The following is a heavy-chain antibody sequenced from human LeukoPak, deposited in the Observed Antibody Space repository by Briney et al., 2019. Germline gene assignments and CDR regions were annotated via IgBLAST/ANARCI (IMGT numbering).Heavy chain of an antibody. CDR1: GGSISSSSYY. V-gene: IGHV4-39*07. J-gene: IGHJ3*02. CDR3: ATEAVGSSWYGDAFDI. D-gene: IGHD6-13*01. CDR2: IYYSGST. Sequence: PSETLSLTCTVSGGSISSSSYYWGWIRQPPGKGLERIGSIYYSGSTYYNPSLKSRVTISVDTSKNQFSLKLSSVTAADTAVYYCATEAVGSSWYGDAFDIWGQGTMVTVSS.